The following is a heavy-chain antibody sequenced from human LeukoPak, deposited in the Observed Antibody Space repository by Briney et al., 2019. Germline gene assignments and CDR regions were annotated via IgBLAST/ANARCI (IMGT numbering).Heavy chain of an antibody. D-gene: IGHD5-12*01. CDR3: ARLWGYNGYAPYSLDV. J-gene: IGHJ6*02. CDR1: GGSISSTNW. Sequence: PSETLSLTCAVSGGSISSTNWWTWARQPPGKGLEWIGEIYHSGSTNYNPSLKSRVAISVDKSRNQFSLNLISVTAADTAVYYCARLWGYNGYAPYSLDVWGQGTTVTVSS. CDR2: IYHSGST. V-gene: IGHV4-4*02.